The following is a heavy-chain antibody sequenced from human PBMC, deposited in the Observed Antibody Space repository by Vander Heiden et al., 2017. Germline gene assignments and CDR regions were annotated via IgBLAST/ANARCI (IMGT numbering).Heavy chain of an antibody. CDR2: CDRGDGET. D-gene: IGHD1-26*01. CDR3: ATSRGHSGSYYLDY. J-gene: IGHJ4*02. V-gene: IGHV1-24*01. Sequence: QVQLVQPGAEVKKPGASVKASCKVPGYTLTELSMHWVRQAPGKGLEWMGGCDRGDGETIYAQKLQGRVTMTEDTSTDTAYMELSSLRSEDTAVYYCATSRGHSGSYYLDYWGQGTLVTVSS. CDR1: GYTLTELS.